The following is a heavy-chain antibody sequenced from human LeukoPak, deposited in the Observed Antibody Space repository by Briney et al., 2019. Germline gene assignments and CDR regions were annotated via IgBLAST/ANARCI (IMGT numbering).Heavy chain of an antibody. CDR1: GDSIRNYY. J-gene: IGHJ4*02. CDR3: ARRLNSYGFY. Sequence: SETLSLTCTLSGDSIRNYYWSWIRQSAGKGMEWIGRIYTSGRTNYNPSLKSRVSMSIDTSKDQFSLKLRSVTAADTAVYYCARRLNSYGFYWGQGTLVTVSS. D-gene: IGHD5-18*01. CDR2: IYTSGRT. V-gene: IGHV4-4*07.